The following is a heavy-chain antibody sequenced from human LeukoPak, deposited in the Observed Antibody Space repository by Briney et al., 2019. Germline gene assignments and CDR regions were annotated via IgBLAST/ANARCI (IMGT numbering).Heavy chain of an antibody. CDR3: ARDRRRRETHRLPLYSAFDI. D-gene: IGHD2-21*01. Sequence: SETLSLTCTVSGGSISSYYWSWIRQPPGKGLEWIGYIYYSGSTNYNPSLKSRVTISVDTSKNQFSLKLSSVTAADTAVYYCARDRRRRETHRLPLYSAFDIWGQGTMVTVSS. CDR2: IYYSGST. J-gene: IGHJ3*02. CDR1: GGSISSYY. V-gene: IGHV4-59*01.